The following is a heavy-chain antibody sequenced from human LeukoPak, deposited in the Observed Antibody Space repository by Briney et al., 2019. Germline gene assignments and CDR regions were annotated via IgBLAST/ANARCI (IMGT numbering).Heavy chain of an antibody. CDR2: ISFSGTT. CDR3: ARHSGFERD. Sequence: PSETLSLTCTVSGGSINSRDDFWSWIRQYPGQGLEWIGYISFSGTTYYRPSLEGRLTISLDTSKNQFSLKLTSMTAADTAVYYCARHSGFERDWSQGTLVTVSS. D-gene: IGHD5-12*01. V-gene: IGHV4-31*03. J-gene: IGHJ1*01. CDR1: GGSINSRDDF.